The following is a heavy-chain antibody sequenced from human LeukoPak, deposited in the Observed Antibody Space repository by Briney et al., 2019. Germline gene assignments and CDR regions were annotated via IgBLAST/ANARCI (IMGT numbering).Heavy chain of an antibody. D-gene: IGHD3-10*01. J-gene: IGHJ4*02. CDR3: ARVFGEPIHIDY. V-gene: IGHV4-34*01. CDR2: INHSGST. Sequence: PSETLSLTCAVYGGSFSGYYWTWIRQPPGKGLEWIGEINHSGSTNYNPSLKSRVTMSLDTSKNQFSLNLTSVTTSDTAVYYCARVFGEPIHIDYWGQGTLVTVSS. CDR1: GGSFSGYY.